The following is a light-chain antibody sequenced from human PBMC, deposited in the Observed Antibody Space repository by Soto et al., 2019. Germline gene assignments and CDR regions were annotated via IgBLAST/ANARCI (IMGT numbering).Light chain of an antibody. CDR2: GNS. CDR3: QSSASSLSGYVV. Sequence: QSVLTQPPSVSGAPGQRVTISCTGTRSNIGAGYDVHWYQQLPGTAPKLLIYGNSNRPSGVPDRFSGSKSGTSASLAITGLQAEDEAEYYCQSSASSLSGYVVFGGGTQLTVL. V-gene: IGLV1-40*01. J-gene: IGLJ2*01. CDR1: RSNIGAGYD.